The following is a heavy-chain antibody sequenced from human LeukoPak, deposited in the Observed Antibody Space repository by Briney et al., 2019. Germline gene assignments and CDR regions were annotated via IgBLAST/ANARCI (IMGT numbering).Heavy chain of an antibody. CDR1: GFVVSSNY. CDR2: VYSGGDR. J-gene: IGHJ6*03. Sequence: GGSLRLSCAASGFVVSSNYMSWVRQAPAKGLPWVSVVYSGGDRYYTDSVKGRFTISRDNSENTLYLQMNSLRAEDTAVYYCAGQLRFWGDYYMDVWGTGTTVTVSS. CDR3: AGQLRFWGDYYMDV. D-gene: IGHD3-3*01. V-gene: IGHV3-53*01.